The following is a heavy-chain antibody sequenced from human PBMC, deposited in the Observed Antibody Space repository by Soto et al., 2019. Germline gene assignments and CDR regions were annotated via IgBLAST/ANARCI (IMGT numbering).Heavy chain of an antibody. D-gene: IGHD3-3*01. V-gene: IGHV1-18*01. CDR2: ISAYNGNT. CDR1: GYTFTSYG. Sequence: GASVKVSWKASGYTFTSYGISWVRQAPGQGLEWMGWISAYNGNTNYAQKLQGRVTMTTDTSTSTAYMELRSLRSDDTAVYYCAREGVVIIFDYYYGMDVWGQGTTVTVSS. J-gene: IGHJ6*02. CDR3: AREGVVIIFDYYYGMDV.